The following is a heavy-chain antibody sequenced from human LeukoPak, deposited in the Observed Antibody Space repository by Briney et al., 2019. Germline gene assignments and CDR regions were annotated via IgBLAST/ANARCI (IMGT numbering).Heavy chain of an antibody. J-gene: IGHJ3*02. CDR1: GGSFSGYY. V-gene: IGHV4-34*01. CDR3: ARGLRTLIAARPSAFDI. D-gene: IGHD6-6*01. CDR2: INHSGST. Sequence: SETLSLTCAVYGGSFSGYYWSWIRQPPGKGLEWFGEINHSGSTNDHPSLKSRVTISVDTSKNQFSLKLSSVTAADTAIYYCARGLRTLIAARPSAFDIWAKGQWSPSLQ.